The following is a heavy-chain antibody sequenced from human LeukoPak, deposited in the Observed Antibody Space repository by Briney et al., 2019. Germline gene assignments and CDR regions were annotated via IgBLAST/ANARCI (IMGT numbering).Heavy chain of an antibody. CDR1: GFTLSSYA. CDR3: AGAVAVYYFDY. V-gene: IGHV3-30-3*01. CDR2: ISYDGSNT. Sequence: GGSLRLSCAASGFTLSSYAMHWVRQAPGKGLEWVAVISYDGSNTYYADSVKGRFTISRDNSKNTLYLQMNSLRAEDTAVYYCAGAVAVYYFDYWGQGTLVTVSS. D-gene: IGHD6-19*01. J-gene: IGHJ4*02.